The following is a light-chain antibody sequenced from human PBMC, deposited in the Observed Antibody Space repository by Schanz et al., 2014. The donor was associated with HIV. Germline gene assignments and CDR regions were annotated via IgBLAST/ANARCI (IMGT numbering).Light chain of an antibody. Sequence: QPVLTQSPSASASLGASVKLSCTLSSDHSTYAIAWHQQQPEKGPRYLMKVNFDGSHSKGDGIPDRFSGSSSGAERYLTISSLQSEDEADYYCQTWGTGIVVFGGGTKTDRP. CDR2: VNFDGSH. J-gene: IGLJ2*01. CDR1: SDHSTYA. V-gene: IGLV4-69*01. CDR3: QTWGTGIVV.